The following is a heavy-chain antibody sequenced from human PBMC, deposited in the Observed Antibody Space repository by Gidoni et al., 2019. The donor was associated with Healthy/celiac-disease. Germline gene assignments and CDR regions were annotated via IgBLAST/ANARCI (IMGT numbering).Heavy chain of an antibody. Sequence: VSGGSISSYSWSWIRQPPGKGLEWIGYIYYSGSTNYNPSLKSRVTISVDTSKNQFSLKLSSVTAADTAVYYCAREAMIVVGDAFDIWGQGTMVTVSS. CDR2: IYYSGST. V-gene: IGHV4-59*01. CDR1: GGSISSYS. J-gene: IGHJ3*02. CDR3: AREAMIVVGDAFDI. D-gene: IGHD3-22*01.